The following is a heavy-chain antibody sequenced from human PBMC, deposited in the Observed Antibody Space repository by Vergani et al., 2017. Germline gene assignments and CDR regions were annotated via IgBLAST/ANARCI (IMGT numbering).Heavy chain of an antibody. Sequence: EVQLLESGGGLVQPGGSLRLSCAASGFTFNSYAMSWVRQAPGKGLEWVSTISGRGGSTYYADSVKGRFTISRDNSKNTLYLQMNSLRAEDTAVYYCAKQTITMIVVVTSSGGGFDYWGQGTLVTVSS. CDR3: AKQTITMIVVVTSSGGGFDY. CDR2: ISGRGGST. V-gene: IGHV3-23*01. J-gene: IGHJ4*02. D-gene: IGHD3-22*01. CDR1: GFTFNSYA.